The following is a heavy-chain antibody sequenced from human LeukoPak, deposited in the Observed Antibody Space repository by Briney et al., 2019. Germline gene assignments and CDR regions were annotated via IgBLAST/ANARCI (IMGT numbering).Heavy chain of an antibody. CDR1: GYTFTGYY. CDR2: INPNSGGT. V-gene: IGHV1-2*02. CDR3: ARARTMYYYDSSVD. D-gene: IGHD3-22*01. Sequence: ASVKVSCKASGYTFTGYYMHWVRQAPGQGLEWMGWINPNSGGTNYAQKFQGRVTMTRDTSISTAYMELSRLRSDDTAVYYCARARTMYYYDSSVDWGQGTLVTVSS. J-gene: IGHJ4*02.